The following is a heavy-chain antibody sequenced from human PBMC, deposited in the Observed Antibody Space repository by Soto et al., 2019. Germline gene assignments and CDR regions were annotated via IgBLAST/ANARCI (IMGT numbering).Heavy chain of an antibody. CDR2: IYYSGST. CDR1: GGSISSYY. J-gene: IGHJ4*02. CDR3: ARAPHDYVWGSYRPPGDYFDY. D-gene: IGHD3-16*02. Sequence: QVQLQESGPGLVKPSETLSLTCTVSGGSISSYYWSWIRQPPGKGLEWIGYIYYSGSTNYNPSLKSRVTISVDTSKNQFSLKLSSVTAADTAVYYCARAPHDYVWGSYRPPGDYFDYWGQGTLVTVSS. V-gene: IGHV4-59*01.